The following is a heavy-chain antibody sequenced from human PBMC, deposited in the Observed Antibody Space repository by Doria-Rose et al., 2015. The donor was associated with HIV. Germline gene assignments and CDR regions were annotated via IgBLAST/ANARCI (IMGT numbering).Heavy chain of an antibody. D-gene: IGHD6-13*01. Sequence: QITLKECGPVLVEPTETLTLTCTVSGVSLSSPGMGVSWIRQPPGKALEWLANTFSDDERSYNTSLKSRLTISRGTSKSQVVLTMTDMDPVDTATYYCARIKSSRWYHKYYFDFWGQGTLVIVSA. V-gene: IGHV2-26*01. J-gene: IGHJ4*02. CDR1: GVSLSSPGMG. CDR3: ARIKSSRWYHKYYFDF. CDR2: TFSDDER.